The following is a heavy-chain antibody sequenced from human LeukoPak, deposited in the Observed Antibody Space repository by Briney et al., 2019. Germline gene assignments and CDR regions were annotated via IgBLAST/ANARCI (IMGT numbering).Heavy chain of an antibody. J-gene: IGHJ4*02. V-gene: IGHV3-7*01. D-gene: IGHD2-21*02. CDR1: GFTFSYYW. CDR3: ARDESRGNLVTAPDY. Sequence: GGSLRLSCAASGFTFSYYWMTWVRQAPGKGLEWVANINQDGSEKNYVDSVKGRFTISRDDAKNALYLQMNSLRVEDTAVYYCARDESRGNLVTAPDYWGQGTLVTVSS. CDR2: INQDGSEK.